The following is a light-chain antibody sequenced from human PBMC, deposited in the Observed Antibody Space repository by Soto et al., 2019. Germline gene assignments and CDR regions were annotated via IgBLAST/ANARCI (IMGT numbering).Light chain of an antibody. CDR3: QQYGSSPNT. J-gene: IGKJ2*01. CDR2: GAS. V-gene: IGKV3-20*01. CDR1: QSVGSSN. Sequence: EIVLTQSPGTLSLSPGERATLSCRASQSVGSSNLAWYQQKPGQAPGLLIYGASSRATGIPDRFSGSGSGTDFTLTISRLEPEDFAVYYCQQYGSSPNTFGQGTKLEIK.